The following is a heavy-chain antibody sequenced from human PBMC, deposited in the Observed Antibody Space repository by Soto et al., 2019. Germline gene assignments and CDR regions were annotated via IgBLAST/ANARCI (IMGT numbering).Heavy chain of an antibody. D-gene: IGHD3-9*01. CDR1: GSTFSSYS. CDR2: ISSSSSYI. Sequence: GGSLRLSCAASGSTFSSYSMNWVRQAPGKGLEWVSSISSSSSYIYYADSVKGRFTISRDNAKNSLYLQMNSLRAEDTAVYYCETVERYFDWQPYYYGMDVWGQGTTVTV. CDR3: ETVERYFDWQPYYYGMDV. J-gene: IGHJ6*02. V-gene: IGHV3-21*01.